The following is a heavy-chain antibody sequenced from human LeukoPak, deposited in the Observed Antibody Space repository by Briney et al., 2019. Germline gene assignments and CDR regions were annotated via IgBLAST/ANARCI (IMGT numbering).Heavy chain of an antibody. Sequence: ASVKVSCKASVYTFTSYDINWVRQATGQGLEWMGWMNPNSGNTGYAQKFQGRVTMTRNTSISTAYMELSSLRSEDTAVYYCARERITMVRGVIITSWFDPWGQGTLVTVSS. CDR2: MNPNSGNT. CDR3: ARERITMVRGVIITSWFDP. CDR1: VYTFTSYD. D-gene: IGHD3-10*01. V-gene: IGHV1-8*01. J-gene: IGHJ5*02.